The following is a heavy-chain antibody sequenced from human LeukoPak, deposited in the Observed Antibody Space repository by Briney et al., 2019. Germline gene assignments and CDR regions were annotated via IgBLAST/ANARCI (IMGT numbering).Heavy chain of an antibody. D-gene: IGHD2-2*02. Sequence: GGSLRLSCVASGFTFNSYGMHWVRQAPGKGLEWVAFIRYDGGNKYYADSVKGRFTISRDERLYLQMNSLRAEDTAVYYCAKDHCSSTSCYIFDCRGQGTLVTVSS. J-gene: IGHJ4*02. CDR1: GFTFNSYG. CDR2: IRYDGGNK. V-gene: IGHV3-30*02. CDR3: AKDHCSSTSCYIFDC.